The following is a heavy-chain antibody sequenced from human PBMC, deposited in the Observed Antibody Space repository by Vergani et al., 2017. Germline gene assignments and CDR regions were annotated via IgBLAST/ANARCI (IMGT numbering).Heavy chain of an antibody. CDR1: GFTFSSYA. Sequence: VQLVESGGGLVKPGGSLRLSCAASGFTFSSYAMSWVRQAPGKGLEWVSAISGSGGSTYYADSVKGRFTISRDNSKNTLYLQMNSLRAEDTAVYYCAKDLSEVYYDSSGPPPFDYWGQGTLVTVSS. CDR3: AKDLSEVYYDSSGPPPFDY. V-gene: IGHV3-23*04. CDR2: ISGSGGST. J-gene: IGHJ4*02. D-gene: IGHD3-22*01.